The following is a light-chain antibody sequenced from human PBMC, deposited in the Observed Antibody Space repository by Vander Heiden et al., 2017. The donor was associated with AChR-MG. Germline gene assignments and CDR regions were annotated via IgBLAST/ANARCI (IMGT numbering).Light chain of an antibody. CDR1: SSDVGGYDS. J-gene: IGLJ3*02. CDR3: TSYTSSNTLV. Sequence: QSALTQPASVSGSPGQSITISCPGTSSDVGGYDSVSWYQQHPGKAPKLMIYDVSERPSGVSNRFSASKSGNTASLTISGLQAEDEADYFCTSYTSSNTLVFGGGTKV. V-gene: IGLV2-14*03. CDR2: DVS.